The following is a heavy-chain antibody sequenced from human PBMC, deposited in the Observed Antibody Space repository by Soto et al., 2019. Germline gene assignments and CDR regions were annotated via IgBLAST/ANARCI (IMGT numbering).Heavy chain of an antibody. CDR3: AKGAYSSSPDY. Sequence: GGSLRLSCAASGFTFSSYALNWVRQAPGEGLEWVSVISAGGGTTYYADSVKGRFTISRDNSKNTLYLQMNSLGAEDTAVYYCAKGAYSSSPDYWGQGTLVTVSS. J-gene: IGHJ4*02. CDR1: GFTFSSYA. D-gene: IGHD6-6*01. CDR2: ISAGGGTT. V-gene: IGHV3-23*01.